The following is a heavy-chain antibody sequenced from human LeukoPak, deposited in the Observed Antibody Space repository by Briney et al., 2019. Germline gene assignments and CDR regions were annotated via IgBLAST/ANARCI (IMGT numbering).Heavy chain of an antibody. CDR2: IYPGDSDT. V-gene: IGHV5-51*01. D-gene: IGHD2-15*01. J-gene: IGHJ4*02. CDR1: GYSFTSYW. Sequence: GESLKISCKGSGYSFTSYWIGWVRQMPGKGLEWMGIIYPGDSDTRYSPPFQGQVTISADKSISTAHLQWSSLKASDTAMYYCARPNDPYCSGGSCYSVLDYWGQGTLVTVSS. CDR3: ARPNDPYCSGGSCYSVLDY.